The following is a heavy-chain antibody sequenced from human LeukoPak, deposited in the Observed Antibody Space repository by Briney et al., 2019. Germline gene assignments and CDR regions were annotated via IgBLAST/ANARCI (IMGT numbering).Heavy chain of an antibody. D-gene: IGHD2-2*01. CDR1: GFTFEDYG. V-gene: IGHV3-20*04. Sequence: GGSLRLSCAASGFTFEDYGMSWVRQAAGKGLEWVSAISLIGGTTGHADAVKVRFTISRDNAKNSLCLQMNSLRAEDTALYYCARGGYSTYTSCYVGGYWGHGTMVTVSS. J-gene: IGHJ4*01. CDR2: ISLIGGTT. CDR3: ARGGYSTYTSCYVGGY.